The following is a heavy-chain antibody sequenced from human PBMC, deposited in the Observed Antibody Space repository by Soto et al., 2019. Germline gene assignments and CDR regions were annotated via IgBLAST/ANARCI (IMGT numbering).Heavy chain of an antibody. CDR2: ISAYNGNT. D-gene: IGHD1-7*01. CDR1: GYTFTSYG. CDR3: ARSAGTKTGDKKNYYYYGMDV. Sequence: ASVKVSCKASGYTFTSYGISWVRQAPGQGLEWMGWISAYNGNTNYAQKLQGRVTMTTDTSTSTAYMELRSLRSDDTAVYYCARSAGTKTGDKKNYYYYGMDVWGQGTTVTVSS. J-gene: IGHJ6*02. V-gene: IGHV1-18*01.